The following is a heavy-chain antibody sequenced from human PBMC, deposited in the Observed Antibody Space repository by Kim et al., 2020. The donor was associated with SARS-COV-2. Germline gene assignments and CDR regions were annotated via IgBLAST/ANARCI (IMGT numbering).Heavy chain of an antibody. CDR1: GYSFTSYW. V-gene: IGHV5-51*01. CDR3: ARHTWGRYCSGGSCYAPMGY. J-gene: IGHJ4*02. Sequence: GESLKISCKGSGYSFTSYWIGWVRQMPGKGLEWMGIIYPGDSDTRYSPSFQGQVTISADKSISTAYLQWSSLKASDTAMYYCARHTWGRYCSGGSCYAPMGYWGQGPLVTVSS. CDR2: IYPGDSDT. D-gene: IGHD2-15*01.